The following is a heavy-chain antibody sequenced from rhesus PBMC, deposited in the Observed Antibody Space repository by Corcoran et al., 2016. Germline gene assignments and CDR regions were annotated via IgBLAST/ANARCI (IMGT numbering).Heavy chain of an antibody. J-gene: IGHJ4*01. CDR3: ARARTWNNWED. Sequence: QVQLQESGPGLVKPSETLPLTCAVSGTSITSDFWSWIRQAPGQGLEWIGRIYGSGGKTAYNPALKSRVTISIDTTKNQFSLKLNSVTAADTAVYYCARARTWNNWEDWGQGVLVTVSS. D-gene: IGHD1-20*01. CDR1: GTSITSDF. V-gene: IGHV4S2*01. CDR2: IYGSGGKT.